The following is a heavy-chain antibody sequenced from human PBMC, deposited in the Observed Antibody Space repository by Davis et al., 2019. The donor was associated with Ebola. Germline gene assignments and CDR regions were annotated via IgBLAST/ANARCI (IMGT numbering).Heavy chain of an antibody. V-gene: IGHV5-51*01. CDR1: GYSFTSYW. J-gene: IGHJ4*02. CDR2: IYPGDSDT. Sequence: GGSLRPSCKGSGYSFTSYWIGWVRQLPGKGLEWMGIIYPGDSDTRYSPSFQGQVTISADKSISTAYLQWSSLKASDTAMYYCARSRYCGGDCYGSFDYWGQGTLVTVSS. D-gene: IGHD2-21*02. CDR3: ARSRYCGGDCYGSFDY.